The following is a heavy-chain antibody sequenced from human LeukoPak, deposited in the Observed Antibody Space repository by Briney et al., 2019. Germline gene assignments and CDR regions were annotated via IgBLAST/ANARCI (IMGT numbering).Heavy chain of an antibody. J-gene: IGHJ4*02. Sequence: PSETLSLTCTVSGGSISSYYWSWIRQPPGKGLEWIGYIYNTGSINYNPSLKSRVTISVDTSKNQFSLKVSSVTAADTAMYYCARHLSSSWLYFDYWGQGTLVTVSS. V-gene: IGHV4-59*08. D-gene: IGHD6-13*01. CDR1: GGSISSYY. CDR2: IYNTGSI. CDR3: ARHLSSSWLYFDY.